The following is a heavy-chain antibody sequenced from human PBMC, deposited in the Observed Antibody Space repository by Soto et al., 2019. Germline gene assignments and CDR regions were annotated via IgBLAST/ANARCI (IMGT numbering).Heavy chain of an antibody. D-gene: IGHD2-2*01. CDR3: TVPAAPEYYFDY. J-gene: IGHJ4*02. V-gene: IGHV3-15*01. Sequence: GGSLRLSCAASGFTFSNAWMSWVRQAPGKGLEWVGRIKSKTDGGTTDYVAPVKGRLTISRDDSKNTLYLQMNSLKTEDTAVYYCTVPAAPEYYFDYWGQGTLVTVSS. CDR1: GFTFSNAW. CDR2: IKSKTDGGTT.